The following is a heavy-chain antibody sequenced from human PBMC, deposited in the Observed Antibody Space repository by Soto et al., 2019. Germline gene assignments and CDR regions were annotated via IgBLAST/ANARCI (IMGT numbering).Heavy chain of an antibody. CDR1: GYTFTSYG. J-gene: IGHJ3*02. D-gene: IGHD4-4*01. CDR2: ISAYNGNT. V-gene: IGHV1-18*04. Sequence: QVQLVRSGAEVKKPGASVKVSCKASGYTFTSYGISWGRQAPGQGLEWMGWISAYNGNTNYAQKLQGSVTMTTDTSTSTAYMELRSLRSDDTAVYYCARDSWTVTKAYDTRAFDIWGQGTMVTVSS. CDR3: ARDSWTVTKAYDTRAFDI.